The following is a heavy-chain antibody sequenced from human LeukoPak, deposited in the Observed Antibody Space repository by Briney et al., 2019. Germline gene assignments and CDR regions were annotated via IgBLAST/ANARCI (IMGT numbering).Heavy chain of an antibody. J-gene: IGHJ4*02. CDR2: IYPGDSDT. CDR3: ARTIDRAFDY. Sequence: GESLKISCKGSGYSFSTYWIGWVRQMPGKGLEWMGIIYPGDSDTRYSPSFEGQVTISADKSISTAYLQWSSLKASDTAMYYCARTIDRAFDYWGRGTLVTVSS. CDR1: GYSFSTYW. D-gene: IGHD4/OR15-4a*01. V-gene: IGHV5-51*01.